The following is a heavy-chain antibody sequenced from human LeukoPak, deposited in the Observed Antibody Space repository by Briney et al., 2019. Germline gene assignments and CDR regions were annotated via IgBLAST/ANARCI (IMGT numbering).Heavy chain of an antibody. D-gene: IGHD3-10*01. CDR3: ARGQERGYYGSGSPLYYFDY. CDR2: IYYSGST. V-gene: IGHV4-59*01. Sequence: SETLSLTCTVSGGSISSYYWSWIRQPPGKGLEWIGYIYYSGSTNYNPSLKSRVTISVDTSKNQFSLKLSSVTAADTAVYYCARGQERGYYGSGSPLYYFDYWGQGTLVTVSS. J-gene: IGHJ4*02. CDR1: GGSISSYY.